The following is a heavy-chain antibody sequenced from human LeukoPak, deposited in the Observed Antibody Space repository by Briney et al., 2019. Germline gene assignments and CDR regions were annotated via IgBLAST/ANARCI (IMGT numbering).Heavy chain of an antibody. V-gene: IGHV1-69*01. CDR3: ARDVVVVAATDETGWFDP. CDR2: IIPIFGTA. D-gene: IGHD2-15*01. Sequence: SVKVSCKASGGTFSSYAISWVRQAPGQGLEWMGGIIPIFGTANYAQKFQGRVTITADESTSTAYMELSSLRSEDTAVYYCARDVVVVAATDETGWFDPWGQGTLVTVSS. CDR1: GGTFSSYA. J-gene: IGHJ5*02.